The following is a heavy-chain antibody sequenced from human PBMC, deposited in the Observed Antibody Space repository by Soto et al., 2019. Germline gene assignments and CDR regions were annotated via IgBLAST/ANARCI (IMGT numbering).Heavy chain of an antibody. V-gene: IGHV3-33*01. J-gene: IGHJ5*02. Sequence: QVQLVESGGGVVQPGRSLTLSCVASGFTLSNYGMHWVRQAPGKGLEWVAVIWYDGTATYSADSVKGRFSISRDNAKNELFLQLSSLRAEDTAVYYCARNVGSSGSSRWFATWGQGTLVTVSS. CDR1: GFTLSNYG. D-gene: IGHD3-10*01. CDR2: IWYDGTAT. CDR3: ARNVGSSGSSRWFAT.